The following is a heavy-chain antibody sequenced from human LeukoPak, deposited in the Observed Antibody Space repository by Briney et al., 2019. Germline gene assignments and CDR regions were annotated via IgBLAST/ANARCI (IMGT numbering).Heavy chain of an antibody. CDR3: AKSLYGSGSYYNWFDP. CDR1: GGSFCGYY. J-gene: IGHJ5*02. Sequence: KASETLSLTCVVYGGSFCGYYWSWIRQSAGKGLEWIGEINHRGSTNYNPSLKRRVTISLDTSKNQFSLKLSSVTAADTAVYYCAKSLYGSGSYYNWFDPWGQGTLVTASS. V-gene: IGHV4-34*01. D-gene: IGHD3-10*01. CDR2: INHRGST.